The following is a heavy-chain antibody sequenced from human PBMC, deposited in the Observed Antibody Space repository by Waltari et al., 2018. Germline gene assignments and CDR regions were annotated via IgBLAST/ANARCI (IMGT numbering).Heavy chain of an antibody. V-gene: IGHV3-53*01. D-gene: IGHD3-3*01. CDR1: GFTVSSNY. CDR3: AREAVEGFYYYYGMDV. CDR2: IYSGGST. J-gene: IGHJ6*02. Sequence: EVQLVESGGGLIQPGGSLRLSCAASGFTVSSNYMSWVRQAPGKGLEWVSVIYSGGSTYYADAVKGRFTISRDNSKNTLYLQMNSLRAEDTAVYYCAREAVEGFYYYYGMDVWGQGTTVTVSS.